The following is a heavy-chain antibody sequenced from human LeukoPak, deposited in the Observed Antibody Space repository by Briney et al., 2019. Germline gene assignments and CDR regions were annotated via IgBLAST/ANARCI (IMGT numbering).Heavy chain of an antibody. Sequence: SETLSLTCSVPGGSISGYYWSWIRQPPGKGLEWIGYIYDSGTTGYNPSLNSRVTISLDTSMKQFSLRLRSVTAADTAVYYCARHYRGSSWNHWGQGTTVTVSS. CDR3: ARHYRGSSWNH. CDR1: GGSISGYY. J-gene: IGHJ6*02. V-gene: IGHV4-59*08. D-gene: IGHD6-13*01. CDR2: IYDSGTT.